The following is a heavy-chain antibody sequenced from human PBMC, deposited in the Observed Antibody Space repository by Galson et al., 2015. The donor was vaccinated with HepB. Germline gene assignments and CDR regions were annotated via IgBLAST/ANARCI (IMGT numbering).Heavy chain of an antibody. CDR1: GYYFRTHW. D-gene: IGHD5-24*01. CDR3: ARKEMAPDWNFDL. V-gene: IGHV5-51*01. J-gene: IGHJ2*01. Sequence: QSGAEVKKPGESLKISCKGSGYYFRTHWIGWVRQMPGKGLEWMGIIYPDDSDTRYSPSFEGQVTISADKSVNTAYLQWSSLKASDTAMYYCARKEMAPDWNFDLWGRGTLVTVSS. CDR2: IYPDDSDT.